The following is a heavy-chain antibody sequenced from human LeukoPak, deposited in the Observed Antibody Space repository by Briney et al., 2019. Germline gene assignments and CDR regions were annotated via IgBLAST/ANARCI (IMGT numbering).Heavy chain of an antibody. CDR3: ARSLGYSYGHDY. D-gene: IGHD5-18*01. CDR1: GYSISSNYY. J-gene: IGHJ4*02. V-gene: IGHV4-38-2*02. Sequence: SETLSLTCTVSGYSISSNYYWGWIRQPPGKGLEWIGSIYYSGTTYYNPSLKSRVTISLDTSKNQFSLNLSSVTAADTAVYYCARSLGYSYGHDYWGQGTLVTVSS. CDR2: IYYSGTT.